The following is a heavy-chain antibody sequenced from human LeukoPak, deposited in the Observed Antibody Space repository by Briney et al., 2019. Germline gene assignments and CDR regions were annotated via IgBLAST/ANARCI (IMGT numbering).Heavy chain of an antibody. CDR1: GFTFSSYS. J-gene: IGHJ4*02. CDR3: AKVVSSSWGYFDY. CDR2: IKSKTDGGTT. Sequence: GGSLRLSCAVSGFTFSSYSMNWVRQAPGKGLEWVGRIKSKTDGGTTDYAAPVKGRFTISRDDSKNTLYLQMNSLRPEDTAVYYCAKVVSSSWGYFDYWGQGTLVTVSS. D-gene: IGHD6-13*01. V-gene: IGHV3-15*01.